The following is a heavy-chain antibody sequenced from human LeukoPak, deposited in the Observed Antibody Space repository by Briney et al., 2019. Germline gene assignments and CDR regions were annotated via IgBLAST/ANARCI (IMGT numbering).Heavy chain of an antibody. J-gene: IGHJ4*02. D-gene: IGHD1-26*01. CDR1: GYTFTGYY. CDR2: INPSSGGT. CDR3: ARDQRGSLVPIDY. Sequence: ASVKVSCKASGYTFTGYYMHWVRQAPGQGLGWMGWINPSSGGTNYAQKFQGRVTMTRDTSISTAYMELSRLRSDDTAVYYCARDQRGSLVPIDYWGQGTLVTVSS. V-gene: IGHV1-2*02.